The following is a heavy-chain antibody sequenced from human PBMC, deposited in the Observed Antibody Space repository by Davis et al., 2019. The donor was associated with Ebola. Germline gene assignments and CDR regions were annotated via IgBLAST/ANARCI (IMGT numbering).Heavy chain of an antibody. CDR2: INPNSGGT. D-gene: IGHD6-19*01. J-gene: IGHJ5*02. V-gene: IGHV1-2*04. CDR3: ARGRGIAVAGTLAWHWFDP. Sequence: AASVKVSCKASGYTFTGYYMHWVRQAPGQGLEWMGWINPNSGGTNYAQKFQGWVTMTRDTSISTAYMELSRLRSDDTAVYYCARGRGIAVAGTLAWHWFDPWGQGTLVTVSS. CDR1: GYTFTGYY.